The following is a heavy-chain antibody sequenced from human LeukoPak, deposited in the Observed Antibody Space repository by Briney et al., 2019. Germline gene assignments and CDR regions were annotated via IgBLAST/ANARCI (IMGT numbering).Heavy chain of an antibody. J-gene: IGHJ4*02. CDR1: GFTFDDYA. D-gene: IGHD1-1*01. Sequence: GGSLRLSCAASGFTFDDYAMHWVRQAPGKGLEWVSGISWNSGSIGYADSVKGRFTISRDNAKNSLYLQMISLRAEDTALYHCARGADPDDAEYYFDYWGQGTLVTVSS. CDR2: ISWNSGSI. CDR3: ARGADPDDAEYYFDY. V-gene: IGHV3-9*01.